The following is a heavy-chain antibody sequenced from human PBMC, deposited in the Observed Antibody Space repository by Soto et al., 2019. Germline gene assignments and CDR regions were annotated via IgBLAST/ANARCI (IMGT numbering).Heavy chain of an antibody. CDR3: AREASEGRKYYFGY. D-gene: IGHD6-6*01. CDR1: GGSISSYY. CDR2: ISYSGST. Sequence: SETLSLTCTVSGGSISSYYWSWIRQPPGKGLEWIAYISYSGSTNYNPSLKSRVTISKDTSKNQFSLKLSSVTAADTAVYYCAREASEGRKYYFGYWGQGTLVTVSS. J-gene: IGHJ4*02. V-gene: IGHV4-59*01.